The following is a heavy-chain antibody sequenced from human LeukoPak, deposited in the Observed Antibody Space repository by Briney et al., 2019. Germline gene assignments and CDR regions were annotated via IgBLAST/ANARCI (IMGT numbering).Heavy chain of an antibody. Sequence: GGSLRLSCAASGFTFSSYGMHWVRQAPGKGLEWVAVIWYDGSNKYYADSVKGRFTISRDNSKNTLYLQMNSLRTEDTAVYYCAKVAEMATTTGYFDYWGQGTLVTVYS. CDR1: GFTFSSYG. V-gene: IGHV3-30*02. CDR2: IWYDGSNK. D-gene: IGHD5-24*01. J-gene: IGHJ4*02. CDR3: AKVAEMATTTGYFDY.